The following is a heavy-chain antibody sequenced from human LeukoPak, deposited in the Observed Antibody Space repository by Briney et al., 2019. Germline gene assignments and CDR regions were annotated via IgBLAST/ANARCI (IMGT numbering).Heavy chain of an antibody. CDR2: IYYSGST. D-gene: IGHD1-7*01. Sequence: SETLSLTCTVSGGSISHSSYYWGWIRQPPGKGLEWIGTIYYSGSTYYNPSLKSRVTISVDTSKNQFSLRLSSVTAADTAIYFCARDTGITGAMYPGIDDAFDVWGQGTIVTVSS. CDR1: GGSISHSSYY. V-gene: IGHV4-39*07. J-gene: IGHJ3*01. CDR3: ARDTGITGAMYPGIDDAFDV.